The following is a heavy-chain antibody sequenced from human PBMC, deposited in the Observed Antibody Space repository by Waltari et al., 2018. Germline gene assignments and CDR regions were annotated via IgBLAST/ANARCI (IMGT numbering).Heavy chain of an antibody. D-gene: IGHD6-19*01. CDR1: GGTFSSDA. Sequence: QVQLVQSGAEVKKPGSSVKVSCKASGGTFSSDALSWVRQAPGQGLEWMGGIIPIFGTANYAQKFQGRVTITADESTSTAYMELSSLRSEDTAVYYCAGGAVAGTNYYYYYGMDVWGQGTTVTVSS. J-gene: IGHJ6*02. CDR2: IIPIFGTA. CDR3: AGGAVAGTNYYYYYGMDV. V-gene: IGHV1-69*01.